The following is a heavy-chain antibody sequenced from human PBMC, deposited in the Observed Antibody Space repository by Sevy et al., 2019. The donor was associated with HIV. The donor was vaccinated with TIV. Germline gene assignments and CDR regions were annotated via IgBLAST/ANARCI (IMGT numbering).Heavy chain of an antibody. V-gene: IGHV3-21*01. CDR3: ARDHFFDGFGDYYYYYYGMDV. Sequence: GGSLRLSCAASGFTFSSYSMNWVRQAPGKGLEWVSSISSSSCYIYYADSVKGRFTISRDNAKNSLYLQMNSLRAEDMAVYYCARDHFFDGFGDYYYYYYGMDVWGQGTTVTVSS. CDR2: ISSSSCYI. J-gene: IGHJ6*02. CDR1: GFTFSSYS. D-gene: IGHD4-17*01.